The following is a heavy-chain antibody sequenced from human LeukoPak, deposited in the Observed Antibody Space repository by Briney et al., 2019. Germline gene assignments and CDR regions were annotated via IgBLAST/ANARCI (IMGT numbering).Heavy chain of an antibody. CDR2: VKQDGSQR. CDR1: GFTFSDYW. J-gene: IGHJ4*02. D-gene: IGHD6-6*01. V-gene: IGHV3-7*01. CDR3: ARRGGSSSRRSPIDY. Sequence: GGSLRLSCTASGFTFSDYWMTWVRQAPGKGPEWVANVKQDGSQRYYVDSVRGRFTISRDNAKNSLFLQMNGLRAEDTAVYYCARRGGSSSRRSPIDYWGQGTLVTVSS.